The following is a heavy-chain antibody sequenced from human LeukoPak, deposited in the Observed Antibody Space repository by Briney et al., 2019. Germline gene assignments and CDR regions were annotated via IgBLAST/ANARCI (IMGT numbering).Heavy chain of an antibody. V-gene: IGHV4-59*01. CDR1: GGSISSYY. J-gene: IGHJ4*02. CDR3: ARDYGDLAGFDY. D-gene: IGHD4-17*01. CDR2: IYYSGIT. Sequence: SETQSLTCTVSGGSISSYYWSWIRQPPGKGLEWIGYIYYSGITNYNPSLKSRVTISVDTSKNQFSLKLSSVTAADTAVYYCARDYGDLAGFDYWGQGTLDSVSS.